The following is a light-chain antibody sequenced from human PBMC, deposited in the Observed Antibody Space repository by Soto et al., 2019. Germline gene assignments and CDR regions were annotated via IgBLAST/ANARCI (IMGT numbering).Light chain of an antibody. V-gene: IGLV2-14*01. CDR2: EVS. J-gene: IGLJ1*01. Sequence: QSVLAQPASVSGSPGQSITISCTGTSSDVGFYNYVSWYQQHPGKAPKLMIYEVSNRPSGVSNRFSGSKSGNTASLTISGLQAEVEADYYCSSYTTSSTLVFGTGTKVTVL. CDR1: SSDVGFYNY. CDR3: SSYTTSSTLV.